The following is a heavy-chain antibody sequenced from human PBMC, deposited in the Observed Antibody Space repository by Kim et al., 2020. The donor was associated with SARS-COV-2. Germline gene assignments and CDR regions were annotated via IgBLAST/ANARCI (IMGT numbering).Heavy chain of an antibody. CDR2: INHSGST. CDR3: ATSELGGLRSLIDY. D-gene: IGHD3-16*01. J-gene: IGHJ4*02. CDR1: GGSFSGYY. V-gene: IGHV4-34*01. Sequence: SETLSLTCAVYGGSFSGYYWSWIRQPPGKGLEWIGEINHSGSTNYNPSLKSRVTISVDTSKNQFSLKLSSVTAADTAVYYCATSELGGLRSLIDYWGQGTLVTVSS.